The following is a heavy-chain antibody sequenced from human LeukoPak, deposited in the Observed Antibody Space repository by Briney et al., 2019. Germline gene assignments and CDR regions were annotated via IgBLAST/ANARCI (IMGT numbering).Heavy chain of an antibody. CDR2: INHSGST. V-gene: IGHV4-61*01. Sequence: SETLSLTCTVSGGTVSSGSYYWSWIRQPPGKGLEWIGEINHSGSTNYNPSLNSRVTISVDTSKNQFSLKLSSVTAADTAVYYCARRRAAAGPDYWGQGTLVTVSS. D-gene: IGHD6-13*01. CDR3: ARRRAAAGPDY. J-gene: IGHJ4*02. CDR1: GGTVSSGSYY.